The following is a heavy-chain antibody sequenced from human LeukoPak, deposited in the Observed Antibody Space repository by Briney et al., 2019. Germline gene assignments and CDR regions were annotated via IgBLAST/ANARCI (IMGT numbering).Heavy chain of an antibody. CDR1: GGSISSYY. CDR3: ARVSHLNPITMIVIGAFDI. V-gene: IGHV4-59*01. CDR2: IYYSGST. D-gene: IGHD3-22*01. J-gene: IGHJ3*02. Sequence: PSETLSLTCTVSGGSISSYYWSWIRQPPGKGLEWIGYIYYSGSTNYNPSLKSRVTISVDTSKNQFSLKLSSVTAADTAVYYCARVSHLNPITMIVIGAFDIWGQGTMVTVSS.